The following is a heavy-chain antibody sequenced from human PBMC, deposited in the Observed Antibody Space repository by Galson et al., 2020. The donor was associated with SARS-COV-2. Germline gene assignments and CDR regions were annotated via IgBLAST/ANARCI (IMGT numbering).Heavy chain of an antibody. CDR2: ISYDGSNK. CDR3: ASLITMVRGVINS. J-gene: IGHJ4*02. D-gene: IGHD3-10*01. CDR1: GFTFSSYA. V-gene: IGHV3-30*04. Sequence: GGSLRPSCAASGFTFSSYAMHWVRQAPGKGLEWVAVISYDGSNKYYADSVKGRFTISRDNSKNTLYLQMNSLRAEDTAVYYCASLITMVRGVINSWGQGTLVTVSS.